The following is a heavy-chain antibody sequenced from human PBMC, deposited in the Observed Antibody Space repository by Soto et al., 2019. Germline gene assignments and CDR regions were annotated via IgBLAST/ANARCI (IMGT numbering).Heavy chain of an antibody. D-gene: IGHD6-19*01. J-gene: IGHJ4*02. CDR1: GYTFTGYA. V-gene: IGHV1-3*05. CDR3: ASAVAVPADLDY. Sequence: QVQLVQSGAEEKKPGASVKVSCKASGYTFTGYAMHWVRQAPGQRLEWMGWINAGNGNTKYSQKFQGRVTMTRDTSASTAYMELSSLRSEDTAVYYCASAVAVPADLDYWGQGTLVTVSS. CDR2: INAGNGNT.